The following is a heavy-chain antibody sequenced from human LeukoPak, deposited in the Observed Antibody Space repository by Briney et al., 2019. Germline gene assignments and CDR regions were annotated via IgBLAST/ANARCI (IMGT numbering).Heavy chain of an antibody. D-gene: IGHD2-15*01. J-gene: IGHJ6*03. CDR2: IYYSGST. V-gene: IGHV4-39*07. CDR1: GGSISSSSYY. CDR3: ARVGGYYYYYMDV. Sequence: TSETLSLTCSVSGGSISSSSYYWGWIRQPPGKGLEWIGSIYYSGSTYYNPSLKSRVTISVDTSKNQFSLKLSSVTAADTAVYYCARVGGYYYYYMDVWGKGTTVTVSS.